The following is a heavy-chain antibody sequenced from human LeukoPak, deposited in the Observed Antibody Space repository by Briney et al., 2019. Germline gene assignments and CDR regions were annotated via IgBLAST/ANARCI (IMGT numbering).Heavy chain of an antibody. CDR1: GFTFRSYE. CDR2: ISDIGTTQ. D-gene: IGHD2-21*02. J-gene: IGHJ3*02. V-gene: IGHV3-48*03. CDR3: ARDRSKVTAYDDALDI. Sequence: EGSLRLSCAASGFTFRSYELNWVRQAPGKGLEWVSYISDIGTTQHYADSVKGRFIISRDNAKNSLYLQMNSLTAADTAVYYCARDRSKVTAYDDALDIWGQGTMVIVSS.